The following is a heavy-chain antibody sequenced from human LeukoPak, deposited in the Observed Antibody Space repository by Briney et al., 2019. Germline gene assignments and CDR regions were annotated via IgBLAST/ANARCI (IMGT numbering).Heavy chain of an antibody. CDR1: GFTFDDYA. CDR2: ISWNSGSI. D-gene: IGHD6-6*01. Sequence: PGGSLRLSCAASGFTFDDYAMHWVRQAPGKGREWVSGISWNSGSIGYADSVKGRFTISRDNAKNSLYLQMNSLRAEDMALYYCAKAAGYHYGSSSFLFDYWGQGTLVTVSS. V-gene: IGHV3-9*03. J-gene: IGHJ4*02. CDR3: AKAAGYHYGSSSFLFDY.